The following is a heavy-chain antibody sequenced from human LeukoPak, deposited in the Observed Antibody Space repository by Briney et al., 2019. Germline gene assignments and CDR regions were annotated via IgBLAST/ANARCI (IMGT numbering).Heavy chain of an antibody. CDR1: GYTFTSYD. D-gene: IGHD1-26*01. CDR3: ARVRARIRTTLLYSGSYYFDY. Sequence: ASVKVSCKASGYTFTSYDINWVRQATGQGLEWMGWMNPNSGNTGYAQKFQGRVTTTRNTSISTAYMELSSLRSEDTAVYYCARVRARIRTTLLYSGSYYFDYWGQGTLVTVSS. CDR2: MNPNSGNT. V-gene: IGHV1-8*01. J-gene: IGHJ4*02.